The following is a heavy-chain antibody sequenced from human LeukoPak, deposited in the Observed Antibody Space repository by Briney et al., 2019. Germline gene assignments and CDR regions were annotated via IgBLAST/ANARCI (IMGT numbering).Heavy chain of an antibody. V-gene: IGHV3-30-3*01. CDR2: ISYDGSSK. CDR1: GFTFSSYA. D-gene: IGHD3-10*01. CDR3: ARDLGGSGSYYDC. Sequence: PGGSLRLSCAASGFTFSSYAIHWVRQAPGKGLEWVAVISYDGSSKYYADSVKGRFTISRDNSKNTLYLQMNSLGAEDTAVYYCARDLGGSGSYYDCWGQGILVTVSS. J-gene: IGHJ4*02.